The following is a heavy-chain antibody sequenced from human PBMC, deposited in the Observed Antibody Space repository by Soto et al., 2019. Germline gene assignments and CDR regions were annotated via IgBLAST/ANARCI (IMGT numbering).Heavy chain of an antibody. Sequence: EVQLVESGGGLVKPGGSLRLSCAASGFTFSYYNMNWVRQAPGKGLEWVSFISGSGDYIYYADSVRGRLTISRDNANNSLYLEMNSLRGEDTAVYYCARDNDNDECDYWGQGTLVTVSS. D-gene: IGHD1-1*01. CDR1: GFTFSYYN. V-gene: IGHV3-21*01. CDR2: ISGSGDYI. J-gene: IGHJ4*02. CDR3: ARDNDNDECDY.